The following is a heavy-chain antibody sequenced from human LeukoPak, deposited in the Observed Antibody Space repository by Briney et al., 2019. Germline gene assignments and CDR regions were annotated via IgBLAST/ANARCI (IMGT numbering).Heavy chain of an antibody. CDR1: GFTFSSYS. CDR2: ISSSSSYI. D-gene: IGHD2-2*02. CDR3: ARAGYCSSTSCYTFDY. Sequence: PGGSLRLSCAASGFTFSSYSMNWVRQAPGKGLEWVSSISSSSSYIYHADSVKGRFTISRDNAKNSLYPQMNSLRAEDTAVYYCARAGYCSSTSCYTFDYWGQGTLVTVSS. V-gene: IGHV3-21*01. J-gene: IGHJ4*02.